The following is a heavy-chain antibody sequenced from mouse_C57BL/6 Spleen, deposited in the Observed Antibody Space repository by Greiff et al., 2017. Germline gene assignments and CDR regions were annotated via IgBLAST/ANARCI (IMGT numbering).Heavy chain of an antibody. CDR2: FYPGSGSI. CDR1: GYTFTEYT. CDR3: ARHEESPYDGYYAYFDY. Sequence: QVHVKQSGAELVKPGASVKLSCKASGYTFTEYTIHWVKQRSGQGLEWIGWFYPGSGSIKYNEKFKDKATLTADKSSSTVYMELSRLTSEDSAVYFCARHEESPYDGYYAYFDYWGQGTTLTVSS. J-gene: IGHJ2*01. D-gene: IGHD2-3*01. V-gene: IGHV1-62-2*01.